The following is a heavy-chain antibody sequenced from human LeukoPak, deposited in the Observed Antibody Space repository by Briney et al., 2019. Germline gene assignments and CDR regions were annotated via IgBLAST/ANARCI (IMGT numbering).Heavy chain of an antibody. J-gene: IGHJ4*02. D-gene: IGHD1-26*01. CDR2: IYYSGGT. V-gene: IGHV4-39*07. CDR3: ARDPFRSSFDS. CDR1: GGSISSSSYY. Sequence: MTSETLSLTCAVSGGSISSSSYYWGWIRQPPGKGLEWIGSIYYSGGTYYNPSLKSRVTMSVDTSKNQFSLKLNSVTAADTAVYYCARDPFRSSFDSWGQGTLVTVSS.